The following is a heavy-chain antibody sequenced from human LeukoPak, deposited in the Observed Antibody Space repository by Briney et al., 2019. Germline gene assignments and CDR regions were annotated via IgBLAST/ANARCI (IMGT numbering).Heavy chain of an antibody. J-gene: IGHJ4*02. V-gene: IGHV3-21*01. CDR3: AKGYSSGWYYFDY. D-gene: IGHD6-19*01. CDR2: ISSRSNYI. Sequence: GGSLRLSCAASGFTVSSYSMSSVRQAPGKGLEWGSSISSRSNYIYYADSVKGRFTISRDNAKNSLYLQMNRLRAEDTAIYYCAKGYSSGWYYFDYWGQGTLVTVSS. CDR1: GFTVSSYS.